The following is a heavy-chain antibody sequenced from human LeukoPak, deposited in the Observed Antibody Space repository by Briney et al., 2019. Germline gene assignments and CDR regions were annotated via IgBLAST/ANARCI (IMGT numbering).Heavy chain of an antibody. J-gene: IGHJ4*02. V-gene: IGHV3-74*01. CDR1: GFSVSGYW. CDR2: MNSDGSTT. Sequence: GGSLRLSCAASGFSVSGYWMNWVRQAPGKGLVWVSRMNSDGSTTDYADSVKGRFTISRDTATNTLYLRMDSLRAEDMGVYYCARASPMIDYWGQGTLVIVSS. D-gene: IGHD3-22*01. CDR3: ARASPMIDY.